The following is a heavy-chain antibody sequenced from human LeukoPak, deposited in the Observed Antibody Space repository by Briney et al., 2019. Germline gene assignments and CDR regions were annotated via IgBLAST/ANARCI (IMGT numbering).Heavy chain of an antibody. CDR2: ISGSGGST. CDR1: GFTFSDYY. J-gene: IGHJ5*02. CDR3: AKDLLTTVTNWFDP. V-gene: IGHV3-23*01. Sequence: GGSLRLSCAASGFTFSDYYMSWIRQAPGKGLEWVSAISGSGGSTYYADSVKGRFTISRDNSKNTLYLQMNSLRAEDTAVYYCAKDLLTTVTNWFDPWGQGTLVTVSS. D-gene: IGHD4-17*01.